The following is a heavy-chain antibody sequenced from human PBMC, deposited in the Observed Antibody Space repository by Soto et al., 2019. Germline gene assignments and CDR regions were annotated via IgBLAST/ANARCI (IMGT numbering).Heavy chain of an antibody. V-gene: IGHV3-15*01. D-gene: IGHD6-13*01. CDR3: TIAGYSSSWYYWSGAFDI. J-gene: IGHJ3*02. CDR2: IKSKTDGGTT. CDR1: GFTFSNAW. Sequence: EVQLVESGGGLVKPGGSLRLSCAASGFTFSNAWMSWVRQAPGKGLEWVGRIKSKTDGGTTDYAAPVKGRFTISRDDSKNTLYLQMNSLKTEDTAVYYCTIAGYSSSWYYWSGAFDIWGQGTMVTVSS.